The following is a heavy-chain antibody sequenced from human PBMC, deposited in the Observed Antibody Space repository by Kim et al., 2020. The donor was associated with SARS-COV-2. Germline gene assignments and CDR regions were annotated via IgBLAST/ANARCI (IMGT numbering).Heavy chain of an antibody. V-gene: IGHV4-4*02. Sequence: SETLSLTCAVSGGSISSSNWWSWVRQPPGKGLEWIGEIYHSGSTNYNPSLKSRVTISVDKSKNQFSLKLSSVTAADTAVYYCAAPIVATIIAFDIWGQGTMVTVSS. J-gene: IGHJ3*02. CDR3: AAPIVATIIAFDI. CDR1: GGSISSSNW. D-gene: IGHD5-12*01. CDR2: IYHSGST.